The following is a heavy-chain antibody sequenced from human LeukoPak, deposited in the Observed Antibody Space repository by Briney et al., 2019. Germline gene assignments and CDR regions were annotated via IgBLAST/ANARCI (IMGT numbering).Heavy chain of an antibody. CDR2: IYYSGST. J-gene: IGHJ4*02. Sequence: SETLSLTCTVSGGSISSSSYYWGWIRQPPGKGLEWIGSIYYSGSTYYNPSLKSRVTISVDTSKNQFSLKLGSVTAADTAVYYCARLDYGDYRGDFDYWGQGTLVTVSS. V-gene: IGHV4-39*01. D-gene: IGHD4-17*01. CDR3: ARLDYGDYRGDFDY. CDR1: GGSISSSSYY.